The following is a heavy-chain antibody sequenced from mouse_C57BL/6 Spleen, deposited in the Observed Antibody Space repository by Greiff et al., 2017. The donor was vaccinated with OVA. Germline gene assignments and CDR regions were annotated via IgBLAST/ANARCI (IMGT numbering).Heavy chain of an antibody. Sequence: EVQLQQSGPELVKPGASVKISCKASGYTFTDYYMNWVKQSPGKSLEWIGDINPNNGGTSYNQKFKGKATLTVDKSSSTAYMELRSLTSEDSAVYYCARGPYYYDFDYWGQGTTLTVSS. CDR1: GYTFTDYY. CDR2: INPNNGGT. CDR3: ARGPYYYDFDY. J-gene: IGHJ2*01. D-gene: IGHD1-1*01. V-gene: IGHV1-26*01.